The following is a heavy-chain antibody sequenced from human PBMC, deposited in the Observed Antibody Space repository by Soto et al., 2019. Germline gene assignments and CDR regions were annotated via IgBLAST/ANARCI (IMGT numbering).Heavy chain of an antibody. Sequence: ESLRLSCAASEFTFSSYVMSWVRQAPGKGLEWVSTISAGGTGTFYADSVKGLFTISRDNSKNTLYLQMNSLRVEDTALYHCARHSNSSGWYFDLWGRGTQVTVS. V-gene: IGHV3-23*01. CDR2: ISAGGTGT. D-gene: IGHD3-22*01. J-gene: IGHJ2*01. CDR3: ARHSNSSGWYFDL. CDR1: EFTFSSYV.